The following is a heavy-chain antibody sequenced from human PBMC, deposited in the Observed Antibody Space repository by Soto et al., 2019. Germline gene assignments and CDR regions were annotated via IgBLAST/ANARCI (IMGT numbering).Heavy chain of an antibody. CDR1: GYTFTSYY. CDR2: INPSGGST. J-gene: IGHJ6*02. V-gene: IGHV1-46*01. D-gene: IGHD6-6*01. Sequence: ASVKVSCKASGYTFTSYYMHWVRQAPGQGLEWMGIINPSGGSTSYAQKFQGRVTMTRDTSTSTVYMELSSLRFEDTAVYYCASTGQLVPNYYYGMDVWGQGTTVTVSS. CDR3: ASTGQLVPNYYYGMDV.